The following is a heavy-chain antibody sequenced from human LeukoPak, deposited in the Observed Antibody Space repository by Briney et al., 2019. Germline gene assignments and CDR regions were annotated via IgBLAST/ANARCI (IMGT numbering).Heavy chain of an antibody. J-gene: IGHJ4*02. CDR2: ISGSGGST. CDR3: ARKMGGSGSCYGPFDY. CDR1: GFTFSSYA. Sequence: GGSLRLSCTASGFTFSSYAMSWVRQAPGKGLEWVSAISGSGGSTYYADSVKGRFTISRDNSKNTLYLQMNSLRAEDTAVYYCARKMGGSGSCYGPFDYWGQGTLVTVSS. D-gene: IGHD1-26*01. V-gene: IGHV3-23*01.